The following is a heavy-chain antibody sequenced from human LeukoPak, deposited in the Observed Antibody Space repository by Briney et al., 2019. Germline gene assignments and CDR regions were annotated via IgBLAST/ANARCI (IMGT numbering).Heavy chain of an antibody. V-gene: IGHV1-18*01. CDR1: GYTFTSYG. CDR3: ARDPAYYYGSGSGDDAFDI. J-gene: IGHJ3*02. D-gene: IGHD3-10*01. CDR2: ISAYNGNT. Sequence: ASVKVSCKASGYTFTSYGISWVRQAPGQGLEWMGWISAYNGNTNYAQKLQGRVTMTTDTSTSTAYMGLRSLRSDDTAVYYCARDPAYYYGSGSGDDAFDIWGQGTMVTVSS.